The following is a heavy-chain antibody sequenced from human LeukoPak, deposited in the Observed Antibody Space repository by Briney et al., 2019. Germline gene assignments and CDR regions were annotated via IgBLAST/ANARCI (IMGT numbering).Heavy chain of an antibody. V-gene: IGHV1-69*05. J-gene: IGHJ4*02. D-gene: IGHD1-7*01. CDR1: GGTFSSYA. Sequence: SVKVSCKASGGTFSSYAISWVRQAPGQGLEWMGRIIPIFGTANYAQKFQGRVTITTDESTSTAYMELSSLRSEDTAVYYCASTNWNYVYFDYWGQGTLVTVSS. CDR3: ASTNWNYVYFDY. CDR2: IIPIFGTA.